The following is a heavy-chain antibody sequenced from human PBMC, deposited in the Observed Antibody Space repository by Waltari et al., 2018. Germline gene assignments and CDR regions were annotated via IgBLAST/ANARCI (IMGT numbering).Heavy chain of an antibody. V-gene: IGHV3-74*02. Sequence: EVRLAESGGGLVHPGGSLRLSCAASGFMFTDHWMHWVRQAPGKGLVWVSHISSDGSVTNYGNAVQGRFTNSRDNAKKTIYLQMNGLRAEDTALYYCVRSLNFTSEMWGQGTMVTVSS. CDR2: ISSDGSVT. CDR1: GFMFTDHW. J-gene: IGHJ3*02. CDR3: VRSLNFTSEM.